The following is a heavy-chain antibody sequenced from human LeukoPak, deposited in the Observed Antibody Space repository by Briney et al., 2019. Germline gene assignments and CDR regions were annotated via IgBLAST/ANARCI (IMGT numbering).Heavy chain of an antibody. CDR2: ITSSSRTI. V-gene: IGHV3-48*03. CDR1: GFTFSSSE. J-gene: IGHJ4*02. CDR3: ARDKGTSYLSSFDY. Sequence: PGGSLRLSCVASGFTFSSSEMNWVRQAPGKGLEWISYITSSSRTIWYADSVKGRFTISRDNAKNSLYLQMNGLRDDDTAVYYCARDKGTSYLSSFDYWGQGTLVTVSS. D-gene: IGHD6-6*01.